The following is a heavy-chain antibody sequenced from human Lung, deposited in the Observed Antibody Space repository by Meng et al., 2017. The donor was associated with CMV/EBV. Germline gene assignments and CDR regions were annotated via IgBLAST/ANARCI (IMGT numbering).Heavy chain of an antibody. CDR3: ASWGQQLVLEDNWFDP. Sequence: SXTLSLXCTVSGGSISSGYYWGWIRQPPGKGLEWIGSIYYSGSTYYNPSLKSRVTISVDTSKNQFSLKLSSVTAADTAVYYCASWGQQLVLEDNWFDPWGQGTLVTVSS. J-gene: IGHJ5*02. D-gene: IGHD6-13*01. CDR1: GGSISSGYY. V-gene: IGHV4-38-2*02. CDR2: IYYSGST.